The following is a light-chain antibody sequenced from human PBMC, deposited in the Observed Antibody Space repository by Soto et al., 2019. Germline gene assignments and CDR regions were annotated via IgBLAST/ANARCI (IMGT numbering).Light chain of an antibody. Sequence: DIVLTPARCTVSLSPGERPTLSWRASQSVSSSYLAWYQQKPGQAPRLLIYGASSRATGIPDRFSGSGSGTDFTLTISRLEPEDFAVYYCQQYGSSPITFGQGTRLEIK. V-gene: IGKV3-20*01. J-gene: IGKJ5*01. CDR1: QSVSSSY. CDR3: QQYGSSPIT. CDR2: GAS.